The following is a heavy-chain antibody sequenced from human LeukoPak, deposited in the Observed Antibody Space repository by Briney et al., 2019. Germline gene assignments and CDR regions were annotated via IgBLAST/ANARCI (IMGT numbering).Heavy chain of an antibody. CDR1: GDSLSSGSYC. V-gene: IGHV4-61*01. Sequence: SETLSLTCSVSGDSLSSGSYCWSWIRQPPGMGLECIGYIYFSGSTTYNPSLKGRVTISVASSQNQSSLKLYSVTPADTAVYYCARNIAEPGSAAEYFQHWGQGTLVTVSS. D-gene: IGHD6-13*01. J-gene: IGHJ1*01. CDR2: IYFSGST. CDR3: ARNIAEPGSAAEYFQH.